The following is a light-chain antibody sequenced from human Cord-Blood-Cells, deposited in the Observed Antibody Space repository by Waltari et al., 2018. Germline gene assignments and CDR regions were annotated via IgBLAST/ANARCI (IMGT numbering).Light chain of an antibody. J-gene: IGKJ1*01. CDR3: QQSYSTPPS. Sequence: ISMTQSPSSLPASVGDRVTITCRASQSISSYLNWYQQKPGKAPKLLIYAASNLESGVPSRFSGSGSGTDFTLTISSLQPEDFATYYCQQSYSTPPSFGQGTKVEIK. CDR2: AAS. V-gene: IGKV1-39*01. CDR1: QSISSY.